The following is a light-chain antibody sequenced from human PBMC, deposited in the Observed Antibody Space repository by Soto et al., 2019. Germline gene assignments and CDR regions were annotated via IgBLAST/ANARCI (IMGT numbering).Light chain of an antibody. CDR3: QQRYVWLT. V-gene: IGKV3-11*01. CDR2: DAS. CDR1: QSISTY. J-gene: IGKJ4*01. Sequence: IVLTQSPATLSLSPGERATLSCRAGQSISTYLAWYQQKSGQAPRLLIYDASNRATGTPARFIGSGSGTDFTLTISSLEPEDSAVYYCQQRYVWLTFGGGTKVEIK.